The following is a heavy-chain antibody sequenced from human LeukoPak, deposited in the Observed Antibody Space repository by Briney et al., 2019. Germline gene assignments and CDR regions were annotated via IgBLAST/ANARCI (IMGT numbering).Heavy chain of an antibody. CDR1: GFTFSSYA. D-gene: IGHD2-8*01. CDR2: ISYDGSNK. CDR3: AKRSGYAMAFDY. Sequence: GRSLRLSCAASGFTFSSYAMHWVRQAPGKGLEWVAVISYDGSNKHYADSVKGRFTITRDNSKNTLYLQMNSLRAEDTAVYYCAKRSGYAMAFDYWGQGSLVTVSS. V-gene: IGHV3-30*04. J-gene: IGHJ4*02.